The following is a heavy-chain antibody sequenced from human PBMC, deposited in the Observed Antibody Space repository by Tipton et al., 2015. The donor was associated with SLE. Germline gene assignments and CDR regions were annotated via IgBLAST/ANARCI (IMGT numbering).Heavy chain of an antibody. CDR1: GFTFSGSA. D-gene: IGHD6-13*01. CDR2: IRSKANSYAT. J-gene: IGHJ4*02. V-gene: IGHV3-73*01. Sequence: SLRLSCAASGFTFSGSAMHWVRQASGKGLEWVGRIRSKANSYATAYAASVKGRFTISRDDSKNTAYLQMNSLKTEDTAVYYCTRLYSSSWSGYWGQGTLVTVSS. CDR3: TRLYSSSWSGY.